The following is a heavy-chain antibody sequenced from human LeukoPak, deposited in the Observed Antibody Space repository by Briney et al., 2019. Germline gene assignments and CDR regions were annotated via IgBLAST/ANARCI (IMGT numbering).Heavy chain of an antibody. Sequence: PGGSLRLSCAASGFSFSNCAMTWVRQAPGKGLEWVSSISDSAGATYYADSVRGRFTISRDNSGSTLYLQMNSLRADDTAVYYCAKGGSTAWTAVDPWGQGTLVTVSS. CDR3: AKGGSTAWTAVDP. J-gene: IGHJ5*02. V-gene: IGHV3-23*01. D-gene: IGHD2-2*01. CDR1: GFSFSNCA. CDR2: ISDSAGAT.